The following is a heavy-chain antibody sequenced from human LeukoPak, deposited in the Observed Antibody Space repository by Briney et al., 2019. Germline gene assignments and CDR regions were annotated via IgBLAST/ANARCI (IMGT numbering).Heavy chain of an antibody. CDR3: ASSGNYRFDY. CDR1: GFTFSSYS. Sequence: GVSLRLSCAASGFTFSSYSMNWVRQAPGKGLEWVSHITASGTAMFYADSVKGRFTISRDNAKNSLYLQMNSLRDEDTAVYYCASSGNYRFDYWGQGTLVTVSS. CDR2: ITASGTAM. J-gene: IGHJ4*02. V-gene: IGHV3-48*02. D-gene: IGHD1-26*01.